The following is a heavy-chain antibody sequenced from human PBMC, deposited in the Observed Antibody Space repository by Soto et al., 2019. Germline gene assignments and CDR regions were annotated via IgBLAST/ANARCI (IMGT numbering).Heavy chain of an antibody. D-gene: IGHD5-12*01. Sequence: PGESLKISCKGSGYSFTSYWIGWVRQMPGKGLEWMGIIYPGDSDTRYSPSFQGQVTISADKSISTAYLQWSSLKASDTAMYYCARLGGLGGYDPVYYYYYYYMDVWGKGTTVTVSS. V-gene: IGHV5-51*01. CDR1: GYSFTSYW. CDR3: ARLGGLGGYDPVYYYYYYYMDV. J-gene: IGHJ6*03. CDR2: IYPGDSDT.